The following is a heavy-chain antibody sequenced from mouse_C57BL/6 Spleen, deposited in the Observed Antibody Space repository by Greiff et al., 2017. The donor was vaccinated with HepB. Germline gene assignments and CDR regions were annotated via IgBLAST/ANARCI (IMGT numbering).Heavy chain of an antibody. CDR2: IAPEDGDP. Sequence: EVQLQQSGAELVRPGASVKLSCTASGFNIKGDYMHWVKQSPEQGLEWIGWIAPEDGDPEYAWKFQGKATITAGTSANTAYLQLSSLTSEDTAVYYCTTRGYGSNPAWFSYWGQVTLFTVAA. J-gene: IGHJ3*01. CDR1: GFNIKGDY. V-gene: IGHV14-4*01. D-gene: IGHD1-1*01. CDR3: TTRGYGSNPAWFSY.